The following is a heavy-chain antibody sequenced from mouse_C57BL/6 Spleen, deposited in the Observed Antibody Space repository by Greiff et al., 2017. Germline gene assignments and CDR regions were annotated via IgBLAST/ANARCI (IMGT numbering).Heavy chain of an antibody. Sequence: QVTLKVCGPGILQSSQTLSLTCSFSGFSLSTSGMGVSWIRQPSGKGLEWLAHTYWDDDKRYNPSLKSRLTISKATSRNQVFLKITSVDTADTATYYCARSVGYYFDYWGQGTTLTVSS. V-gene: IGHV8-12*01. CDR1: GFSLSTSGMG. CDR2: TYWDDDK. D-gene: IGHD2-2*01. J-gene: IGHJ2*01. CDR3: ARSVGYYFDY.